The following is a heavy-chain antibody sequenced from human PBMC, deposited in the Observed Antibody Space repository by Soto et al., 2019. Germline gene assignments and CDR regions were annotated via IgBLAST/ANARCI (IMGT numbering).Heavy chain of an antibody. CDR1: GYTFTSYD. CDR2: MNPNSGNP. D-gene: IGHD3-16*01. Sequence: QVQLVQSGAEVKKPGASVKVSCKASGYTFTSYDINWVRQAPGQGLEWMGWMNPNSGNPGYAQKFQGRVTMTRNTSIRTAYMELSSGRSEDTAVYYCETAGETRGYYFDYWGQGTLFTVSS. V-gene: IGHV1-8*01. J-gene: IGHJ4*02. CDR3: ETAGETRGYYFDY.